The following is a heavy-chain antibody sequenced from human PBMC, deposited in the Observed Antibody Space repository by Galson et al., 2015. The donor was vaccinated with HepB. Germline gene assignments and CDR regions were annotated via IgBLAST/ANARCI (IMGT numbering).Heavy chain of an antibody. D-gene: IGHD5-18*01. Sequence: SLRLSCAASGFTFSDYYMSWIRQAPGKGLEWVSYISSSSSYTNYADSVKGRFTISRDNAKNSLYLQMNSLRAEDTAVYYCAGVDTAMVPDYWGQGTLVTVSS. V-gene: IGHV3-11*03. CDR1: GFTFSDYY. CDR2: ISSSSSYT. J-gene: IGHJ4*02. CDR3: AGVDTAMVPDY.